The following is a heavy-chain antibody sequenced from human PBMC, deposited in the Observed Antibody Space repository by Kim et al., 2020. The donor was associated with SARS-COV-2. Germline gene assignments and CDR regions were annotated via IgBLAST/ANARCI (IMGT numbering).Heavy chain of an antibody. Sequence: GGSLRLSCAASGFTFSSYGMHWVRQAPGKGLEWVAVIWYDGSNKYYADSVKGRFTISRDNSKNTLYLQMNSLRAEDTAVYYCAKAHRAYFEWSQPPDYYYGMYVWGQGTMVTVSS. J-gene: IGHJ6*02. CDR3: AKAHRAYFEWSQPPDYYYGMYV. CDR2: IWYDGSNK. V-gene: IGHV3-33*06. CDR1: GFTFSSYG. D-gene: IGHD3-9*01.